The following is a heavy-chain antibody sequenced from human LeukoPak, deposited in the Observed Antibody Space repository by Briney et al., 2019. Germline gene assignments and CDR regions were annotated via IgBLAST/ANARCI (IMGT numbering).Heavy chain of an antibody. Sequence: SETLSLTCTVSGGSISSYYWSWIRQPPGKGLEWIGYIYYSGSTNYNPSLKSRVIISVDTSKNQFSLKLSSVTAADTAVYYCARGSYYVPYGMDVWGQGTTVTVSS. V-gene: IGHV4-59*01. CDR1: GGSISSYY. J-gene: IGHJ6*02. D-gene: IGHD3-10*02. CDR2: IYYSGST. CDR3: ARGSYYVPYGMDV.